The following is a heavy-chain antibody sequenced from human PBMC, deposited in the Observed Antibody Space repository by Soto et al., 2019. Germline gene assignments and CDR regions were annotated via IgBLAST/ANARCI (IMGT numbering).Heavy chain of an antibody. V-gene: IGHV3-15*01. D-gene: IGHD2-15*01. CDR3: TTPVVVAATGKSKY. CDR1: GFTFSNAW. CDR2: IKSKTDGGTT. J-gene: IGHJ4*02. Sequence: EVQLVESGGGLVKPGGSLRLSCAASGFTFSNAWMSWVRQAPGKGLEWVGRIKSKTDGGTTDYASPVKGRFTISREDSKNTLYLQMNSLKTEDTAVYYCTTPVVVAATGKSKYWGQGTLVTVSS.